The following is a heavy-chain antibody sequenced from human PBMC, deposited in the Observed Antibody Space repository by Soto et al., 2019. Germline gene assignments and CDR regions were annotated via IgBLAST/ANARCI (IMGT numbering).Heavy chain of an antibody. CDR3: ARGWALGELLPGAFDY. J-gene: IGHJ4*02. V-gene: IGHV3-72*01. CDR2: IRNKANNYAT. CDR1: GFTFRDHY. Sequence: EVQLVESGGGLVQPGGSLRLSCEASGFTFRDHYMHWVRQAPGKGLEWVGRIRNKANNYATEYAASVKDRFTISRDDSKNSLYLQMNSLKTEDTAVYYCARGWALGELLPGAFDYWGQGILVTVSS. D-gene: IGHD1-26*01.